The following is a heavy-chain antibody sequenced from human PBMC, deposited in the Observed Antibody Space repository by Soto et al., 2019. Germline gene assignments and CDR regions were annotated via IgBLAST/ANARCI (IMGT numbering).Heavy chain of an antibody. V-gene: IGHV4-59*08. J-gene: IGHJ4*02. D-gene: IGHD4-17*01. Sequence: PSETLSLTCTVSGGSISSYYWSWIRQPPGKGLEWIGYIYYSGSTNYNPSHKSRVTISVDTSMNQLSLNLNSVPAADTAVYYCVRYYGAGVYFDYWGQGSLVTVSS. CDR2: IYYSGST. CDR3: VRYYGAGVYFDY. CDR1: GGSISSYY.